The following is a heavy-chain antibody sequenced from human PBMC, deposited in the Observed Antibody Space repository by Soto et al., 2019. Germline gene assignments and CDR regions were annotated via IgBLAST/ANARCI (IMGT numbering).Heavy chain of an antibody. Sequence: ASVKVSCKASGYTLTSYDINWVRQATGQGLEWMGWMNPNSGNTGYAQKFQGRVTMTRNTSISTAYMELSSLRSEDTAVYYCARNRVPYDFWSGYYTGLHYYYYYGMDVWGQGTTVTVSS. CDR1: GYTLTSYD. CDR2: MNPNSGNT. D-gene: IGHD3-3*01. CDR3: ARNRVPYDFWSGYYTGLHYYYYYGMDV. J-gene: IGHJ6*02. V-gene: IGHV1-8*01.